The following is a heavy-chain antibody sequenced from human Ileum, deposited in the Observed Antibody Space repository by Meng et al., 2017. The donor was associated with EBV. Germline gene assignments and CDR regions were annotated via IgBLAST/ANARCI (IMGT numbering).Heavy chain of an antibody. J-gene: IGHJ4*02. CDR1: GDSISSNSW. CDR2: IYHSGDS. Sequence: QVQLQESGPGLVKPSGTLSPTCTVSGDSISSNSWWNWVRQPPGKGLEWIGDIYHSGDSNYNPSLKSRVTISLDNSNNQFSLTLSSVTAADTAVYYCARDPIPVPGRNFDYWGQGTLVTVSS. CDR3: ARDPIPVPGRNFDY. D-gene: IGHD6-19*01. V-gene: IGHV4-4*02.